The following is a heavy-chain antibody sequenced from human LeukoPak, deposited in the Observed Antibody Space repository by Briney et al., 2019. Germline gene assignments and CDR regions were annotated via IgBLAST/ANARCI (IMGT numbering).Heavy chain of an antibody. J-gene: IGHJ4*02. D-gene: IGHD4-17*01. CDR1: GFTFSSYG. CDR3: ARGRPHDYGDYEFDY. Sequence: PGRSLRLSCAASGFTFSSYGMHWVRQAPGKGLEWVAVIWYDGSNKYYADSVKGRFTISRDNSKNTLYLQMNSLRAEDTAVYYCARGRPHDYGDYEFDYWGQGTLVTVSS. V-gene: IGHV3-33*01. CDR2: IWYDGSNK.